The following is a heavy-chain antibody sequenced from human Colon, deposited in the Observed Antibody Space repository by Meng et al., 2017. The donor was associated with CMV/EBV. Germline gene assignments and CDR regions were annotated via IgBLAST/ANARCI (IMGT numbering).Heavy chain of an antibody. CDR2: IKEDGSEK. CDR3: AREERWFGELPVP. D-gene: IGHD3-10*01. CDR1: GFMFSTYR. Sequence: GGSLRLSCAASGFMFSTYRMSWVRQAPGKGLEWVANIKEDGSEKWYADSVKGRFTIARDNAESSVSLQMNNLRVEDTAVYYCAREERWFGELPVPWGQGTLVTVPS. V-gene: IGHV3-7*01. J-gene: IGHJ5*02.